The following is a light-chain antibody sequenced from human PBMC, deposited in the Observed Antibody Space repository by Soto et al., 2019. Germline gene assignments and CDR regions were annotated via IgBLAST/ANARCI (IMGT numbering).Light chain of an antibody. CDR2: GVS. J-gene: IGKJ2*01. V-gene: IGKV3-20*01. CDR1: QSVSGSY. CDR3: QQYGSSPYT. Sequence: ELVLTQSPGTLSLSPGERATLSCRASQSVSGSYLAWYQQKPAQAPRLLIYGVSSRATGIPDRFSGSGSGTDFTLTISRLEPEDFVVYYCQQYGSSPYTFGQGTKLEIK.